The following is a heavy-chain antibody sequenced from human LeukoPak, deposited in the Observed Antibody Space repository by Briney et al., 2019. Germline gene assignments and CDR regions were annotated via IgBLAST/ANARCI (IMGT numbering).Heavy chain of an antibody. CDR2: IKQDGSEK. Sequence: AGGSLRLSCAASGFTFSSYWMSWVRQAPGKGLEWVANIKQDGSEKYYVDSVKGRFTISRDNAKNSLYLQMNSLRAEDTAVYYCARGFNAYCGGDCYSIDAFDIWGQGTMVTVSS. V-gene: IGHV3-7*01. CDR1: GFTFSSYW. J-gene: IGHJ3*02. CDR3: ARGFNAYCGGDCYSIDAFDI. D-gene: IGHD2-21*02.